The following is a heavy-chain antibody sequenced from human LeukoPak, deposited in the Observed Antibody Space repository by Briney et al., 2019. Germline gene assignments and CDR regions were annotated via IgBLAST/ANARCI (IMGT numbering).Heavy chain of an antibody. D-gene: IGHD3-22*01. CDR1: GFTFSSYG. J-gene: IGHJ3*02. CDR3: AKEYDSSGYHRAFDI. V-gene: IGHV3-30*02. CDR2: IRYDGSNK. Sequence: GGSLRLSCAASGFTFSSYGMHWVRQAPGKGLEWVAFIRYDGSNKYYADSVKGRFTISRDNSKNTLYLQMNSLRAEDTAVYYCAKEYDSSGYHRAFDIWGQGTMVTVSS.